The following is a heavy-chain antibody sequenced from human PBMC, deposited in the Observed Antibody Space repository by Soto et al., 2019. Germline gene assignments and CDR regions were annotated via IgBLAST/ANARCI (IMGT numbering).Heavy chain of an antibody. CDR3: AREDYDSSGYYSKQHYYYYGMDV. D-gene: IGHD3-22*01. CDR2: IYYSGST. CDR1: GGSISSGDYY. Sequence: QVQLQESGPGLVKPSQTLSLTCTVSGGSISSGDYYWSWIRQPPGKGLEWIWYIYYSGSTYYNPSLKSRVTISVDTSKNQFSLKLSSVTAADTAVYYCAREDYDSSGYYSKQHYYYYGMDVWGQGTTVNVSS. J-gene: IGHJ6*02. V-gene: IGHV4-30-4*01.